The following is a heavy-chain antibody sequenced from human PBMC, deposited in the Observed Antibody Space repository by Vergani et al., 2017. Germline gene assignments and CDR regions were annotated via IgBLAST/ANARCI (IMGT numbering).Heavy chain of an antibody. CDR2: ISSSSSYI. V-gene: IGHV3-21*01. J-gene: IGHJ4*02. CDR1: GFTFSSYS. CDR3: ARSVAVARGVADY. Sequence: EVQLVESGGGLVKPGGSLRLSCAASGFTFSSYSMNWVRQAPGKGLEWVSSISSSSSYIYYADSVKGRFTISRDNAKNSLYLQMNSLRAEDTAVYYCARSVAVARGVADYWGQGTLVTVSS. D-gene: IGHD6-19*01.